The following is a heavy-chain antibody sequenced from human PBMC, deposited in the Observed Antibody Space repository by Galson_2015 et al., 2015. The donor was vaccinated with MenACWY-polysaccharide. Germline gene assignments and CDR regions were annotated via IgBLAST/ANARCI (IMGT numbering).Heavy chain of an antibody. J-gene: IGHJ6*02. V-gene: IGHV3-23*01. CDR2: ISGSGSTT. Sequence: SLRFSCAASGFTFSNYAMSWVRQAPGKGLDWVSAISGSGSTTYYADSVKGRFAISRDNSKNTLYLQMSSLRAEDTAVYYCAKRAPMATSLFYGMDVWGQGTTVTVSS. CDR3: AKRAPMATSLFYGMDV. D-gene: IGHD3-10*01. CDR1: GFTFSNYA.